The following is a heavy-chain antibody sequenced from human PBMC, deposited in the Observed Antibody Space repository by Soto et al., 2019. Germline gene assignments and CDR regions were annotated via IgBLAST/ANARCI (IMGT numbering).Heavy chain of an antibody. CDR1: GGTFNNFA. V-gene: IGHV1-69*01. CDR3: ATATISPVSATLYHYGMDV. Sequence: QVQLVQSGAEVKQPGSSVKVSCQASGGTFNNFAFTWVRQAPGQGLEWLGGIMPVFHTTNIAQTFQDRITVTADDFTTTVYMAMTSLRYDDTAVYYCATATISPVSATLYHYGMDVWGQGTTVTVSS. D-gene: IGHD6-25*01. CDR2: IMPVFHTT. J-gene: IGHJ6*02.